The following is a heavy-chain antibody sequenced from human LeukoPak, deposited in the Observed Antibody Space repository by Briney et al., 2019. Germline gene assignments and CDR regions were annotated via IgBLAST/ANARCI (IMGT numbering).Heavy chain of an antibody. CDR1: GYSFTSYR. V-gene: IGHV5-51*01. J-gene: IGHJ4*02. D-gene: IGHD6-6*01. CDR2: IYPGDSDT. Sequence: GESLKISCKGSGYSFTSYRIGWVRQMPGKGLEWMGIIYPGDSDTRYSPSFQGQVTISADKSISTAYLQWSSLKASDTAMYYCARQLYSSSSGFDYWGQGTLVTVSS. CDR3: ARQLYSSSSGFDY.